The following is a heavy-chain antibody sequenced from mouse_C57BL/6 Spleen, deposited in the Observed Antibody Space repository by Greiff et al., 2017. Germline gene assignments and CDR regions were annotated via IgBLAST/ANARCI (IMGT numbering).Heavy chain of an antibody. CDR2: INPGSGGT. CDR1: GYAFTNYL. V-gene: IGHV1-54*01. J-gene: IGHJ1*03. Sequence: VQLQQSGAELVRPGTSVKVSCKASGYAFTNYLIEWVKQRPGQGLEWIGVINPGSGGTNYNEKFKGKATLTADKSSSTAYMQLSSLTSEDSAVYCCARGGAAWYFDVWGTGTTVTVSS. CDR3: ARGGAAWYFDV.